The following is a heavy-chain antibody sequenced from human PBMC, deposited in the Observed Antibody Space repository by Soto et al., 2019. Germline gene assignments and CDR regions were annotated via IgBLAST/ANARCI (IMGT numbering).Heavy chain of an antibody. Sequence: GASVKVSCKASGYTFTSYGIHWVRQAPGQRLEWMGWINAANGDTKYSPKSQGRVTITRDTSASTAYMELSSLRSEDTAVYYCVRRHVSATGIDWFDPWGQGTLVTVSS. CDR3: VRRHVSATGIDWFDP. CDR1: GYTFTSYG. CDR2: INAANGDT. J-gene: IGHJ5*02. D-gene: IGHD6-13*01. V-gene: IGHV1-3*01.